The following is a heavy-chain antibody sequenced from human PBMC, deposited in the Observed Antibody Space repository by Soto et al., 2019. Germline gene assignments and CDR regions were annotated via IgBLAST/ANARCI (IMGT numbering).Heavy chain of an antibody. D-gene: IGHD6-13*01. V-gene: IGHV3-53*01. CDR2: IYSGGST. J-gene: IGHJ4*02. CDR1: GFTVSSNY. Sequence: PGGSLRLSCAASGFTVSSNYMSWVRQAPGKGLEWVSVIYSGGSTDYADSVRGRFTISRDNSKNTLFLQMNSLRAEDTAVYYCAISSNWPGFFDYWGQGTLVTVSS. CDR3: AISSNWPGFFDY.